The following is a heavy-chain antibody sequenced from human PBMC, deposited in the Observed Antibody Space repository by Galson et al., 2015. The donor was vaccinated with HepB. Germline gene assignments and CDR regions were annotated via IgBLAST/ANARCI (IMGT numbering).Heavy chain of an antibody. J-gene: IGHJ4*02. CDR1: GYRFTSYG. V-gene: IGHV1-18*04. Sequence: SVKVSCKASGYRFTSYGISWVRQAPGQGLEWMGWISPYNGNTKYGQKIQGRVTMTTDTSTSTAYMEVRSLRSEDTAMYYCARDHPLEKTSTLTTPLDYWGQGTLVTVSS. D-gene: IGHD4-17*01. CDR2: ISPYNGNT. CDR3: ARDHPLEKTSTLTTPLDY.